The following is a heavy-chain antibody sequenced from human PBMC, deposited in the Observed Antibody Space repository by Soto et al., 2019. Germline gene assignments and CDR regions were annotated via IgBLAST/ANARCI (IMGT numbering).Heavy chain of an antibody. J-gene: IGHJ1*01. V-gene: IGHV3-53*01. CDR2: IYSGGST. CDR3: AIPPGGRGEPEYFQH. D-gene: IGHD4-17*01. CDR1: GFTVSSNY. Sequence: PGGSLRLSCAASGFTVSSNYMSWVRQAPGKGLEWVSVIYSGGSTYYADSVKGRFTISRDNSKNTLYLQMNSLRAEDTAVYYCAIPPGGRGEPEYFQHWGQGTLVTVSA.